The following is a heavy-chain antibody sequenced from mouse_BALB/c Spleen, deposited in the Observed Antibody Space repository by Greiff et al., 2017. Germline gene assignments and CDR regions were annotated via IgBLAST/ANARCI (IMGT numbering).Heavy chain of an antibody. CDR2: IYPGDGST. CDR3: ARSTMYYAMDY. D-gene: IGHD2-1*01. CDR1: GYTFTSYY. Sequence: QVQLQQSGPELVKPGASVKMSCKASGYTFTSYYIHWVKQRPGQGLEWIGWIYPGDGSTKYNEKFKGKTTLTADKSSSTAYMLLSSLTSEDSAIYFCARSTMYYAMDYWGQGTSVTVSS. V-gene: IGHV1S56*01. J-gene: IGHJ4*01.